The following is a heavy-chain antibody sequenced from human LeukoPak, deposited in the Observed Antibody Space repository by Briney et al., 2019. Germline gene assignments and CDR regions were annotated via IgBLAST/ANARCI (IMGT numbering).Heavy chain of an antibody. J-gene: IGHJ4*02. CDR2: INHSGST. CDR3: ATGNSWYLRY. Sequence: SETLSLTCAVYSGSFSGYYWSWIRQPPGKGLEWIGEINHSGSTNYNPPLKSRVTISVDTSKNQFSLKLSSVTAADTAVYYCATGNSWYLRYWGQGTLVTVSS. D-gene: IGHD6-13*01. V-gene: IGHV4-34*01. CDR1: SGSFSGYY.